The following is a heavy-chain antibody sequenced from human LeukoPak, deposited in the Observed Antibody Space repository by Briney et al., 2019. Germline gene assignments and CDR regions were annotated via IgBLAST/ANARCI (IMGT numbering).Heavy chain of an antibody. CDR2: IYYSGNT. CDR1: GGSISSSIYY. D-gene: IGHD5-18*01. CDR3: ARQTLGYSYGYDY. J-gene: IGHJ4*02. V-gene: IGHV4-39*01. Sequence: SETLSPTSTVSGGSISSSIYYWGWIRQPPGKGLEWIGSIYYSGNTYYNPSLKSRVTISVDTSKNQFSLKLSSVTAADTAVYYCARQTLGYSYGYDYWGQGTLVTVSS.